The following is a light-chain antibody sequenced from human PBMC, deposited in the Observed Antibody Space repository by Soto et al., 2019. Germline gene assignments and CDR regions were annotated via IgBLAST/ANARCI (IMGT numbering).Light chain of an antibody. CDR1: ESIARH. CDR2: AAS. CDR3: QQSYSTLSIT. J-gene: IGKJ5*01. V-gene: IGKV1-39*01. Sequence: DIQMTQSPSSLSASVGDRVTITCRASESIARHLNWYQQKPGKAPELLIYAASTLQNGVPSRFRGGGSGTAFTLTISNLQPEDFATYYCQQSYSTLSITFGQGTRLEIK.